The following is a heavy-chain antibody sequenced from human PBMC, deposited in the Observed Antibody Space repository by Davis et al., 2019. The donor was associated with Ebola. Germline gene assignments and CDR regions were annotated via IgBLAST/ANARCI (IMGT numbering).Heavy chain of an antibody. CDR3: TRGPTGVIDY. D-gene: IGHD3-10*01. Sequence: AASVKVSCKASGYTFTSYDINWVRQATGQGLEWMGWMDPNSGYARYVQKFQGRVTMTRDTSIDTAYLELNNLRSDDTAVYYCTRGPTGVIDYWGQGSLVTVSS. J-gene: IGHJ4*02. CDR1: GYTFTSYD. V-gene: IGHV1-8*01. CDR2: MDPNSGYA.